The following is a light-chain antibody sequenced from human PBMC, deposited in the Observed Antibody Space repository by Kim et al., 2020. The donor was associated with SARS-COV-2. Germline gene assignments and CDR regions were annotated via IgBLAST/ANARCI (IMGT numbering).Light chain of an antibody. V-gene: IGKV4-1*01. CDR3: QQYYSTPKT. Sequence: ATINCKSSQSVLYSSNNKNYLAWYQQKPGQAPKLLIYWASTRESGVPDRFSGSGSGTDFTLTISSLQAEDVAVYYCQQYYSTPKTFGQGTKVEIK. CDR1: QSVLYSSNNKNY. CDR2: WAS. J-gene: IGKJ1*01.